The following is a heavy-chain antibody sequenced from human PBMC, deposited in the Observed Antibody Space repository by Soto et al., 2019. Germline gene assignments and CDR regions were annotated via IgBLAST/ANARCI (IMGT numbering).Heavy chain of an antibody. CDR3: ARAIKRWEVNYYFDY. J-gene: IGHJ4*02. Sequence: QVVLLQSGAEVKEPGSSVRLSCQVSGSTFNNFAFSWVRQAPGQGPEWLGGIVVMSNAADYSQRFQDRVTSTADTSTSTLYMELGSLTFDDTAVYYCARAIKRWEVNYYFDYWGQGTLVTVSS. V-gene: IGHV1-69*06. CDR1: GSTFNNFA. CDR2: IVVMSNAA. D-gene: IGHD1-26*01.